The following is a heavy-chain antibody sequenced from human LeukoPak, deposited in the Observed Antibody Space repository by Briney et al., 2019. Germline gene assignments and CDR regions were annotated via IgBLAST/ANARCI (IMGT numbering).Heavy chain of an antibody. Sequence: GESLKISCKGSGYSFTSYWIGWVRQMPGKGLEWMGIIYPGDSDTRYSPSFQGQVTISADKSISTAYLQWGSLKASDTAMYYCATPGYYYDSSGYYYHAFDIWGQGTMVTVSS. CDR1: GYSFTSYW. CDR2: IYPGDSDT. V-gene: IGHV5-51*01. CDR3: ATPGYYYDSSGYYYHAFDI. D-gene: IGHD3-22*01. J-gene: IGHJ3*02.